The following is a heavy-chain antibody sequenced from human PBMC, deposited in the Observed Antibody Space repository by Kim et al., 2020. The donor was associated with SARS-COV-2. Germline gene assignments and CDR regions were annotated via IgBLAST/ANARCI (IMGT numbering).Heavy chain of an antibody. CDR3: ANRRLGPSERYYGMDV. D-gene: IGHD3-10*01. V-gene: IGHV3-30*18. J-gene: IGHJ6*02. CDR2: ISDDGSNK. CDR1: GFTFSSYG. Sequence: GGSLRLSCAASGFTFSSYGMHWVRQAPGKGLEWVSVISDDGSNKYYADSVKGRFTISRDNSKNTLYLQMNSLRAEDTAVYYCANRRLGPSERYYGMDVWGQGTTVTVSS.